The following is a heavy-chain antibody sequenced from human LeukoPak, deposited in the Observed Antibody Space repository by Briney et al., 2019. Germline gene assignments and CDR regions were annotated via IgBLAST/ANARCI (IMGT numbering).Heavy chain of an antibody. J-gene: IGHJ4*02. CDR3: ARNDYGDYDFDY. Sequence: SETLSLTCTVSGGSISSYYWSWIRQPPGKGLEWIGYIYYSGSTNYNPSLESRVTISVDTSKNQFSLKLSSVTAADTAVYYCARNDYGDYDFDYWGQGTLVTVSS. CDR2: IYYSGST. D-gene: IGHD4-17*01. V-gene: IGHV4-59*01. CDR1: GGSISSYY.